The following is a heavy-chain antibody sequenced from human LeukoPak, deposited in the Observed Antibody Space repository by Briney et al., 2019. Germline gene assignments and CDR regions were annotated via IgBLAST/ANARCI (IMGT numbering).Heavy chain of an antibody. J-gene: IGHJ4*02. Sequence: GGSLILSCAASGFTVSSNYMSWVRQAPGKGLEWVSVIYSGGSTYYADSVKGRFTISRDNSKNTLYLQMNSLRAEDTAVYYCARGHSGVDYWGQGTLVTVSS. V-gene: IGHV3-66*01. CDR1: GFTVSSNY. CDR3: ARGHSGVDY. CDR2: IYSGGST. D-gene: IGHD3-10*01.